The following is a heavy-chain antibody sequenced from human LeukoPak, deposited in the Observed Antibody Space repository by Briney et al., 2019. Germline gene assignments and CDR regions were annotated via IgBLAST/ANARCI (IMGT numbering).Heavy chain of an antibody. J-gene: IGHJ4*02. CDR3: ARTDSEGGY. V-gene: IGHV3-30*04. CDR1: GFTFSTYT. D-gene: IGHD4-11*01. CDR2: ISYDGSYT. Sequence: GGSLRLSCAASGFTFSTYTMHWVRQAPGKGLEWVAVISYDGSYTYYADSVKGRFTISRDNSKNTLYLQMSSLRAEDTAMYHCARTDSEGGYWGQGTLVTVSS.